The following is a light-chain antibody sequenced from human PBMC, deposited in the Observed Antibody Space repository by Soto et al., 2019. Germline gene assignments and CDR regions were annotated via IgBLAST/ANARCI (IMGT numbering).Light chain of an antibody. J-gene: IGLJ2*01. CDR2: YDN. CDR1: NIERKS. CDR3: QVWDTTSDHVV. V-gene: IGLV3-21*04. Sequence: SYELTQPPSVSVAPGKTDRITCGGDNIERKSVHWYQQKPGQAPVLVIYYDNDRPSGIPERFSGSNSGSTATLTISRVEAGDEADYYCQVWDTTSDHVVFGGGTKLTVL.